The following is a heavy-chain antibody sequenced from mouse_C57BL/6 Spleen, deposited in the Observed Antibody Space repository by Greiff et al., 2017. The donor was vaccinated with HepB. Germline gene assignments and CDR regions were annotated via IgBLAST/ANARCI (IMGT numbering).Heavy chain of an antibody. D-gene: IGHD2-4*01. CDR3: ARRDYDYDGAWFAY. CDR1: GFNIKNTY. V-gene: IGHV14-3*01. CDR2: IDPANGNT. Sequence: EVKLEESVAELVRPGASVKLSCTASGFNIKNTYMHWVKQRPEQGLEWIGRIDPANGNTKYAPKFQGKATITADTSSNTAYLQLSSLTSEDTAIYYCARRDYDYDGAWFAYWGQGTLVTVSA. J-gene: IGHJ3*01.